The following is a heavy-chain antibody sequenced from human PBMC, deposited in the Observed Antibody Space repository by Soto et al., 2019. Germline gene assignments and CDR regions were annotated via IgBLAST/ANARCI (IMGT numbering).Heavy chain of an antibody. D-gene: IGHD2-2*01. CDR2: TYYRSKWYN. J-gene: IGHJ6*02. CDR1: GNSVTWNSAA. V-gene: IGHV6-1*01. CDR3: ARAACSSTSCYQSLNYYYYGMDV. Sequence: QTLFLSCAISGNSVTWNSAAWNWIRQSPSRGLEWLGRTYYRSKWYNDYAVSVKSRITINPDTSKNQFSLQLNSVTPEDTAVYYCARAACSSTSCYQSLNYYYYGMDVWGQGTTVTVSS.